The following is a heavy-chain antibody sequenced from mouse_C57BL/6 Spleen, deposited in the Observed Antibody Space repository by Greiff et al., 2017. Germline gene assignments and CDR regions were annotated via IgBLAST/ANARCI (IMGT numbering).Heavy chain of an antibody. V-gene: IGHV10-1*01. Sequence: EVKLVESGGGLVQPKGSLKLSCAASGFSFNTYAMNWVRQAPGKGLEWVARIRSKSNNYATYYADSVKDRFTISRDDSESMLYLQMNNLKTEDTAMYYCVGYSRYYAMDYWGQGTSVTVSS. CDR1: GFSFNTYA. CDR2: IRSKSNNYAT. CDR3: VGYSRYYAMDY. J-gene: IGHJ4*01. D-gene: IGHD2-12*01.